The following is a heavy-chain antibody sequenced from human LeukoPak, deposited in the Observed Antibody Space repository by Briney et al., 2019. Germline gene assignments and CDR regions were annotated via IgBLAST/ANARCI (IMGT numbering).Heavy chain of an antibody. CDR3: ARATYYYDSSGYLVDY. J-gene: IGHJ4*02. CDR1: GFTFSSYE. D-gene: IGHD3-22*01. Sequence: GESLKISCAASGFTFSSYEMSWVRQAPGKGLEWVSYISSSGRTIYYADSVKGRFTISRDNAKNSLYLQMNSLRAEDTAVYYCARATYYYDSSGYLVDYWGQGTLVTVSS. CDR2: ISSSGRTI. V-gene: IGHV3-48*03.